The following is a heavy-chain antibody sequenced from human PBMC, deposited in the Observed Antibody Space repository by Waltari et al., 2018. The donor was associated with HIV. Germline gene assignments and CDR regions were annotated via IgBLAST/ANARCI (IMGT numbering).Heavy chain of an antibody. CDR3: ARDPRSSGYYGMDV. CDR1: GLTISSKY. J-gene: IGHJ6*02. V-gene: IGHV3-53*01. CDR2: IYSGGSR. D-gene: IGHD1-26*01. Sequence: EVPLVASGGGLIEPGGSLRVSCAASGLTISSKYMSWVRQAPGKGLEWVSVIYSGGSRYYADSVKGRFIISRDNSKNTVSLHMNSLRAEDTAVYYCARDPRSSGYYGMDVWGQGIKVTVSS.